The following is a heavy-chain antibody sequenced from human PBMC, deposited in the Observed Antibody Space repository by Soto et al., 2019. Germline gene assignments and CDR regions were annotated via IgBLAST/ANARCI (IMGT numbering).Heavy chain of an antibody. D-gene: IGHD3-22*01. CDR1: GFTSSGSA. CDR2: IRRKGNNYAT. CDR3: ITHSSDHFGHWY. V-gene: IGHV3-73*02. J-gene: IGHJ4*02. Sequence: EVQLVESGGGLVQPGGSLKLSCVASGFTSSGSAVHWVRPASGKGLEWLGRIRRKGNNYATTHAALVKGRFTISRDDSKNTAHLQMNSLRTEDTAVYFCITHSSDHFGHWYWGQGPQVTVSS.